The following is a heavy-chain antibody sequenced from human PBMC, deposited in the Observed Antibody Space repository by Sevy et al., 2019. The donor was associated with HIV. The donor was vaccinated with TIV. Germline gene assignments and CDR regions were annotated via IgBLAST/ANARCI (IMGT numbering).Heavy chain of an antibody. Sequence: SETLSLTCTVSGGSISSYYWSWIRQPPGKGLEWIGYIYYSGSTNYNPSLKSRVTISVDTSKNQFSLKLSSVTAADTAVYYSATQGHSGYYYYYGMDVWGQGTTVTVSS. D-gene: IGHD1-26*01. CDR1: GGSISSYY. CDR3: ATQGHSGYYYYYGMDV. J-gene: IGHJ6*02. CDR2: IYYSGST. V-gene: IGHV4-59*01.